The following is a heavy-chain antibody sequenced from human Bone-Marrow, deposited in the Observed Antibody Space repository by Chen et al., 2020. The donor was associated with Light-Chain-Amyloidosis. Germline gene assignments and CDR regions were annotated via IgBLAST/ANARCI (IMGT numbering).Heavy chain of an antibody. CDR2: VYYSGST. D-gene: IGHD6-19*01. Sequence: QLQLQESGPGLVKPSETLSLTCSVSGGSISTSHYYWSWIRQTPGKGLEYIGTVYYSGSTYYNPALKSRVTMPPVDTSKNQCSLRLSSVTAADTAVYYWATMSGYTSGYFGDWGQGTLVIVST. V-gene: IGHV4-39*01. CDR1: GGSISTSHYY. J-gene: IGHJ4*02. CDR3: ATMSGYTSGYFGD.